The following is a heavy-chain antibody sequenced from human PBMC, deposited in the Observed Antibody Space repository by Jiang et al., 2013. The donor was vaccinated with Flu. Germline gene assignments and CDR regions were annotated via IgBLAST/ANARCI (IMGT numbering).Heavy chain of an antibody. V-gene: IGHV3-30*02. Sequence: DSVRGRFTISRDNSKNTLYLQMNSLRAEDTAVYYCAKDLRSEHCSSTSCYPRFALDYWGQGTLVTVSS. CDR3: AKDLRSEHCSSTSCYPRFALDY. J-gene: IGHJ4*02. D-gene: IGHD2-2*01.